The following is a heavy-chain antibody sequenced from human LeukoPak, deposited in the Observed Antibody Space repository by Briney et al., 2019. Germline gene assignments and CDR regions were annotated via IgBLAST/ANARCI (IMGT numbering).Heavy chain of an antibody. V-gene: IGHV3-7*01. CDR1: AFTFTNYW. CDR3: VRDNCTGTSCHHFDY. Sequence: GGSLRLSCAASAFTFTNYWMSWVRQAPGKGLEWVANIKEDGSEKYYVDSVKGRFTISRDNAKNSLYLQMNSLRAEDTAVYYCVRDNCTGTSCHHFDYWGQGTLVTVSS. CDR2: IKEDGSEK. J-gene: IGHJ4*02. D-gene: IGHD2-2*01.